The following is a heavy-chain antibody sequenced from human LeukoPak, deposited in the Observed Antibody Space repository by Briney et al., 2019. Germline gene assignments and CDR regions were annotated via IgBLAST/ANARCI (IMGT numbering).Heavy chain of an antibody. V-gene: IGHV3-7*03. D-gene: IGHD3-10*01. CDR3: ARDLRLLWFGEPKSSFDY. Sequence: GGFLRLSCAASGFTFSSYWMSWVRQAPGKGLEWVANIKQDGSEKYYVDSVKGRFTISRDNAKNSLYLQMNSLRAEDTAVYYCARDLRLLWFGEPKSSFDYWGQGTLVTVSS. J-gene: IGHJ4*02. CDR1: GFTFSSYW. CDR2: IKQDGSEK.